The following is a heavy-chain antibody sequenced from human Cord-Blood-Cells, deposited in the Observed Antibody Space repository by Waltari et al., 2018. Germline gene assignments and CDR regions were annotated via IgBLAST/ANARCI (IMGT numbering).Heavy chain of an antibody. V-gene: IGHV1-8*01. CDR2: MNPNSGNT. CDR3: ARAGSGLGGDAFDI. J-gene: IGHJ3*02. CDR1: GYTFTSYA. Sequence: QVQLVQSGAEVKQPGASVKVSCKASGYTFTSYAINWVRQATGQGLEWMGWMNPNSGNTGYAQKFQGRVTMTRNTSISTAYMELSSLRSEDTAVYYCARAGSGLGGDAFDIWGQGTMVTVSS. D-gene: IGHD1-26*01.